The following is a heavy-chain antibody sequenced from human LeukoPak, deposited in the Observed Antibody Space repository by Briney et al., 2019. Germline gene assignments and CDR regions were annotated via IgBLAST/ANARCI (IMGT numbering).Heavy chain of an antibody. CDR3: AKEGDYDILTGYPRGIDY. J-gene: IGHJ4*02. CDR2: IYYSGST. V-gene: IGHV4-59*01. Sequence: SETLSLTCTVSGGSMSSYYWSWIRQPPGKGLEYIGYIYYSGSTNYNPSLKSRVTISVDTSKNQFSLKLNSVTAADTAVYYCAKEGDYDILTGYPRGIDYWGQGTLVTVSS. D-gene: IGHD3-9*01. CDR1: GGSMSSYY.